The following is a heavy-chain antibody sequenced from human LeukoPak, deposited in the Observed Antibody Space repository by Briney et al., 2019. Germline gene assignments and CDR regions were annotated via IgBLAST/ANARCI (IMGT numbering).Heavy chain of an antibody. CDR3: ARAYTSSSA. V-gene: IGHV3-30*02. Sequence: AGGSLRLSCVASGFTFSSYGIHWVRQAPGKGLEWVAFIPYDGSKKYYADSVKGRFTISRDNSKNTMYLQMNSLRAEDTAVYYCARAYTSSSAWGQGTLVTVSS. D-gene: IGHD2-2*01. CDR2: IPYDGSKK. CDR1: GFTFSSYG. J-gene: IGHJ5*02.